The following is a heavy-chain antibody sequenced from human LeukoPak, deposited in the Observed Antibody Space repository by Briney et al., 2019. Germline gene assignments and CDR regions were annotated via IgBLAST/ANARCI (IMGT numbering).Heavy chain of an antibody. CDR1: GFTFSSYG. CDR3: ARGATISHLGAGY. CDR2: IWYDGSNK. J-gene: IGHJ4*02. Sequence: GRPLRLSCAASGFTFSSYGMHWVRQAPGKGLEWVAVIWYDGSNKYYADSVKGRFTISRDNSKNTLYLQMNSLRAEDTAVYYCARGATISHLGAGYWGQGTLVTVSS. D-gene: IGHD3-16*01. V-gene: IGHV3-33*08.